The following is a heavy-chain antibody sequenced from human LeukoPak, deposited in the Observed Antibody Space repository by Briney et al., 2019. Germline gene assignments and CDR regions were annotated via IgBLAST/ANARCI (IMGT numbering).Heavy chain of an antibody. D-gene: IGHD3-10*01. V-gene: IGHV2-5*02. CDR3: AHIQMVRGVSYYFDY. J-gene: IGHJ4*02. CDR1: GFSLSTSGVG. Sequence: SGPTLVKPTQTLTLTCTFSGFSLSTSGVGVGWIRQPPGKALEWLALIYWDDDKRYSPSLKSRLTVTKDTSKNQVVLTMTNMDPVDTATYYCAHIQMVRGVSYYFDYWGQGTLVTVSS. CDR2: IYWDDDK.